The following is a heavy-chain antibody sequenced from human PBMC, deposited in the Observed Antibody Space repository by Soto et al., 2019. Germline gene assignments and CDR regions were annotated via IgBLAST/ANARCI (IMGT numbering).Heavy chain of an antibody. V-gene: IGHV3-53*01. D-gene: IGHD2-8*01. J-gene: IGHJ4*02. CDR2: IYSGGST. CDR3: ATGYRYASGPRY. Sequence: EVQLVESGGGLIQPGGSLRLSCAASGFTVSSNYMSWVRQAPGKGLEWVSVIYSGGSTYYADSVKGRFTISRDNSKNTLYLQRNSRRAEDTAVYYCATGYRYASGPRYWGQGTLVTVYS. CDR1: GFTVSSNY.